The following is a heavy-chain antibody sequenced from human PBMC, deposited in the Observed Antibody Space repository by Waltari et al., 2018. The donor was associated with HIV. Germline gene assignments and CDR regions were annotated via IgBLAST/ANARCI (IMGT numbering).Heavy chain of an antibody. CDR3: ARGSWGSGMDV. J-gene: IGHJ6*02. D-gene: IGHD7-27*01. V-gene: IGHV4-34*02. CDR1: GGSFNGYY. Sequence: QVRLQQWGAGLLKPSATLSLTCAVYGGSFNGYYWSWIRQPPGKGLECIGEINHSGSIKYNPSLKSRVIISVDRYKNQFSLKLTSVTAADTALYYCARGSWGSGMDVWGRGTTVIVSS. CDR2: INHSGSI.